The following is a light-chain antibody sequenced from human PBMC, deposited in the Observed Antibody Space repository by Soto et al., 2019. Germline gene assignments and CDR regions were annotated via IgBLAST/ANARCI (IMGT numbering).Light chain of an antibody. CDR2: EVT. CDR1: SSDVGGYNF. V-gene: IGLV2-8*01. Sequence: QSVLTQPPSASGSPGQSVTISCTGTSSDVGGYNFVSWYQQHPGKAPKLIIYEVTQRPSGVPDRFSGSKSGNTASLAVSGLQGKDEADYYCSSYAGTNIVIFGGGTKVTVL. CDR3: SSYAGTNIVI. J-gene: IGLJ2*01.